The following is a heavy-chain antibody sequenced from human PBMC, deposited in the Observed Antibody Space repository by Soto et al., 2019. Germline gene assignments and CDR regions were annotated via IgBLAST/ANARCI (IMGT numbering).Heavy chain of an antibody. CDR2: ITSSGGST. CDR1: GFTFSNHG. Sequence: EVQLLESGGGLVQPGGSLRLSCVASGFTFSNHGMSWVRQARGKGLEWVSTITSSGGSTYYADSVKGRFTISRENSKNMLDLQMKSLGVEDTAVEYGKAWFDPWGQGTLVTVSS. J-gene: IGHJ5*02. CDR3: KAWFDP. V-gene: IGHV3-23*01.